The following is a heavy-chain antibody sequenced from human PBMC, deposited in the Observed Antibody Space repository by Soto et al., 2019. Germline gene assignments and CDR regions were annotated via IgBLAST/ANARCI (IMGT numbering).Heavy chain of an antibody. CDR2: IIGSGGNT. V-gene: IGHV3-23*01. D-gene: IGHD3-9*01. Sequence: TGGSLRLSCTASGFTFSSYAMSWVRQAPGKGLEWVSVIIGSGGNTYYAESVKGRFTISRDNSKNTLYLQMNSLRAEDTAVYYCAKDRSQLRYFDWPIDYWGQGTLVTVSS. CDR1: GFTFSSYA. J-gene: IGHJ4*02. CDR3: AKDRSQLRYFDWPIDY.